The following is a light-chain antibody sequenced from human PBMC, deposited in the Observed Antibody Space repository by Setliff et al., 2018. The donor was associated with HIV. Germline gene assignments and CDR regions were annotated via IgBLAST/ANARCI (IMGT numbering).Light chain of an antibody. J-gene: IGLJ2*01. Sequence: QSALTQPASVSGSAGQSVIVSCTGTGNDVGRYNLVSWYQQRPGTVPKLIIFGDDKPPSGVSNRFSASKSASTSSLTISGLQAEDAAYYYCCSYAGVNNCLIFGGGTKVTVL. CDR3: CSYAGVNNCLI. CDR2: GDD. V-gene: IGLV2-23*01. CDR1: GNDVGRYNL.